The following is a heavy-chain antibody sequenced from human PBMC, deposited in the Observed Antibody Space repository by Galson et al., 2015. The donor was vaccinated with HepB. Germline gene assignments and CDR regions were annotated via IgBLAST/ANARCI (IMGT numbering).Heavy chain of an antibody. D-gene: IGHD6-13*01. V-gene: IGHV3-30*04. CDR2: ISYDGSNK. CDR1: GFTFSSYA. Sequence: SLRLSCAASGFTFSSYAMHWVRQAPGKGLEWVAVISYDGSNKYYADSVKGRFTISRDNSKNTLYLQMNSLRAEDTAVYYCARDGSSSWYVGRFDPWGQGTLVTVSS. CDR3: ARDGSSSWYVGRFDP. J-gene: IGHJ5*02.